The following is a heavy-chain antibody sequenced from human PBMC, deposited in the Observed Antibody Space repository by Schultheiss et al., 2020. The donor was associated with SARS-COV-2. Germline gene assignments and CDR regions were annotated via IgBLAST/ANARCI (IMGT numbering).Heavy chain of an antibody. Sequence: SQTLSLTCTVSGGSISSGSYYWSWIRQPAGKGLEWIGRIYTSGSTNYNPSLKSRVTISEDTSKNQVSLKLTSVTAADTAVYYCARRDYYDFWTDWGQGTLVTVS. CDR3: ARRDYYDFWTD. D-gene: IGHD3-3*01. CDR2: IYTSGST. J-gene: IGHJ4*02. V-gene: IGHV4-61*02. CDR1: GGSISSGSYY.